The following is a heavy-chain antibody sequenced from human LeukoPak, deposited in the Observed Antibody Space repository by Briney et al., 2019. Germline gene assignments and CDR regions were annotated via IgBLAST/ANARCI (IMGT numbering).Heavy chain of an antibody. CDR3: ARDRKNYYGMDV. J-gene: IGHJ6*02. CDR1: GFAFSGYA. Sequence: GGSLRLSCAASGFAFSGYAMAWVRQAPGKGLEWVSAISGRGDSTYYADSLKGRFTISRDNAKNSLYLQMNSLRDEDTAMYYCARDRKNYYGMDVWGQGTTVTVSS. V-gene: IGHV3-23*01. CDR2: ISGRGDST.